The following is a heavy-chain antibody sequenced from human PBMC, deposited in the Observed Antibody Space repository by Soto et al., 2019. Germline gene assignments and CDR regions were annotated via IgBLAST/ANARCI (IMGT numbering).Heavy chain of an antibody. CDR2: IYYSGST. J-gene: IGHJ4*02. V-gene: IGHV4-59*08. CDR3: ARRYGDCFDY. CDR1: GGSISSYY. D-gene: IGHD4-17*01. Sequence: PSETLSLTCTVSGGSISSYYWSWIRQPPGKGLEWIGYIYYSGSTNYNPSLKSRVTISVDTSKNQFSLKLSSVTAADTAVYYCARRYGDCFDYWGQGTLVPVSS.